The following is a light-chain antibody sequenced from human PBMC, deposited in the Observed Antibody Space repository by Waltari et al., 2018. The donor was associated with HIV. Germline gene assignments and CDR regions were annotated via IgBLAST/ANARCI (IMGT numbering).Light chain of an antibody. CDR2: YDD. Sequence: QSVLTQPPPVSEAPRQRFTISRSGSSSKIGNNAVNWYQQVPGKPPKLLIYYDDLLSSGVSDRFSASKSGTSASLAIRGLQSEDEADYYCAAWDDSLNGYVFGSGTKVTVL. J-gene: IGLJ1*01. CDR3: AAWDDSLNGYV. CDR1: SSKIGNNA. V-gene: IGLV1-36*01.